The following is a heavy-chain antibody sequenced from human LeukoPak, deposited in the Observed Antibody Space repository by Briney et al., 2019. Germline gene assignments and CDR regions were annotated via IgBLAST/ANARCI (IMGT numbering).Heavy chain of an antibody. V-gene: IGHV3-21*01. CDR3: ARDPPFIIGTTFFDY. Sequence: PGGSLRLSCAASGFTFSSHSMNWVRQAPGKGLEWVSSISTSSTYIYYADSVKGRFTISRDNAKNSPYLQMNSLRAEDTAVYYCARDPPFIIGTTFFDYWGQGTLVTFSS. D-gene: IGHD1-20*01. CDR1: GFTFSSHS. CDR2: ISTSSTYI. J-gene: IGHJ4*02.